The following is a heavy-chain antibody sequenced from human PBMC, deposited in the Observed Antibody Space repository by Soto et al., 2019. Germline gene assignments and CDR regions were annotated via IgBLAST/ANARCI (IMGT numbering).Heavy chain of an antibody. Sequence: GGALRLSCVGSGFAFSTYSINWVRQAPGKGLEWVSSISSRSDIYYADSVKGRFTISRDNAKNSVSLQMNSLRAEDTAVYYCAREYTAWPLAYGLDVWGQGTTVTVSS. CDR2: ISSRSDI. CDR1: GFAFSTYS. J-gene: IGHJ6*02. CDR3: AREYTAWPLAYGLDV. D-gene: IGHD2-2*02. V-gene: IGHV3-21*01.